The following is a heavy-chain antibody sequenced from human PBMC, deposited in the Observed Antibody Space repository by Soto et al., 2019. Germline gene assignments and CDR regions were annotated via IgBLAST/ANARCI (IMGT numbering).Heavy chain of an antibody. J-gene: IGHJ4*02. CDR2: ISWDGGST. CDR1: GFTFDDYT. Sequence: PGGSLRLSCAASGFTFDDYTMHWVRQAPGKGLEWVSLISWDGGSTYYADSVKGRFTISRDNSKNSLYLQMNSLRTEDTALYYCAKDAAAGIDYWGQGTLVTVSS. V-gene: IGHV3-43*01. D-gene: IGHD6-13*01. CDR3: AKDAAAGIDY.